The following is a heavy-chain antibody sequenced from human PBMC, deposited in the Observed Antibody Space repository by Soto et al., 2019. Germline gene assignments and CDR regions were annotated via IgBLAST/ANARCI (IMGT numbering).Heavy chain of an antibody. CDR3: ARHVWISTQWLGIDY. D-gene: IGHD6-19*01. CDR1: GGSISSYY. Sequence: QVQLQESGPGLVKPSETLSLTCTVSGGSISSYYWSWIRQPPGKGLEWIGYIYYSGSTNYNPSLNGRVPNAVDTSKNQFSLRLSSVTAADTAVYYCARHVWISTQWLGIDYWGQGTLVTVSS. J-gene: IGHJ4*02. CDR2: IYYSGST. V-gene: IGHV4-59*08.